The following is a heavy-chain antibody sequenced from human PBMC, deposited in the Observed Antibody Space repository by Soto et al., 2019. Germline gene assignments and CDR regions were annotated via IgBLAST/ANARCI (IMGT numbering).Heavy chain of an antibody. Sequence: ASVKVSCKPSGYTCTSYGISCVRKATAQGLEWMGWISAYNGNTNYAQKLQVRVTMTTDTSKRTAYMELRRVRTDDTAVYYCPRVVSWANYHCSGMELWSQCTTVIGSS. D-gene: IGHD3-10*01. V-gene: IGHV1-18*04. CDR1: GYTCTSYG. CDR2: ISAYNGNT. J-gene: IGHJ6*02. CDR3: PRVVSWANYHCSGMEL.